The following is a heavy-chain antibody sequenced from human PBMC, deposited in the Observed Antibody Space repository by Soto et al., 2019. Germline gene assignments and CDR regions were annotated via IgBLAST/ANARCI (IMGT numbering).Heavy chain of an antibody. J-gene: IGHJ4*02. CDR1: GFLSGNDA. CDR2: ISDSGVNT. Sequence: EVQVLESGGDLVHPGETLRLSCAASGFLSGNDAMDWIRQAPGTGLEWVSAISDSGVNTYYADSVKGRFTISRDNSKNAFYLEMKSLRAGATAVYSCIKEARGHSYARLWGRGTPVTVSS. V-gene: IGHV3-23*01. CDR3: IKEARGHSYARL. D-gene: IGHD3-16*01.